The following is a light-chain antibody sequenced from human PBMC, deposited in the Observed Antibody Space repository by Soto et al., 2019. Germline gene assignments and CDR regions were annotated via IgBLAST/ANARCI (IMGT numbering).Light chain of an antibody. V-gene: IGKV1-5*03. CDR1: QSISNW. CDR3: QQYKDYSGWT. Sequence: DIPMTQSPSTLSASVGDRVTITCRASQSISNWLAWYQQKPGKAPKLLIYQASSLETGVSSRFSGSASETEFTLSIRSLQPDDFATYYCQQYKDYSGWTFGQGTKVEFK. CDR2: QAS. J-gene: IGKJ1*01.